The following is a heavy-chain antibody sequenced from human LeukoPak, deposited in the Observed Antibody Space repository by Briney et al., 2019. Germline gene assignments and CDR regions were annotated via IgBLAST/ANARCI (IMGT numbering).Heavy chain of an antibody. CDR1: GYSFTSNY. V-gene: IGHV1-46*01. CDR3: ARDQEAFDY. J-gene: IGHJ4*02. CDR2: IYPRDGST. Sequence: GASVKVSCKASGYSFTSNYIHWVRQAPGQGLEWMGMIYPRDGSTSYAQEFRGRVTVTRDTSTSTVHMELSGLRSEDTAVYYCARDQEAFDYWGQGTLVTVSS.